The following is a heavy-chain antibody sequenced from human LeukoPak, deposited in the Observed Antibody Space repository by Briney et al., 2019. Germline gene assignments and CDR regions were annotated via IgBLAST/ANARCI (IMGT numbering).Heavy chain of an antibody. V-gene: IGHV3-21*01. J-gene: IGHJ5*02. CDR1: GFTFSSYS. CDR2: ISSSSSYI. Sequence: GGSLRLSCAASGFTFSSYSMNWVRQAPGKGLEWVSSISSSSSYIYYADSVKGRFTISRDNAKNSLYLQMNSLRAEDTAVYYCVRKRYYYDSSANGWFDPWGQGTLVTVSS. D-gene: IGHD3-22*01. CDR3: VRKRYYYDSSANGWFDP.